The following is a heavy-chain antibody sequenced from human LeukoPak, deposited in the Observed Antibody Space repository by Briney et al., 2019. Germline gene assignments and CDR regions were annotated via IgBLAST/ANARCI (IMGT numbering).Heavy chain of an antibody. V-gene: IGHV4-34*01. CDR1: GGSFSGYY. CDR3: ARSHWGGFDP. Sequence: SETLSLTCAVYGGSFSGYYWSWIRQPPGKGLEWIGENNHSGSTNYNPSLKSRVTISVDTSKNQFSLKLSSVTAADTAVYYCARSHWGGFDPWGQGTLVTVSS. CDR2: NNHSGST. J-gene: IGHJ5*02. D-gene: IGHD7-27*01.